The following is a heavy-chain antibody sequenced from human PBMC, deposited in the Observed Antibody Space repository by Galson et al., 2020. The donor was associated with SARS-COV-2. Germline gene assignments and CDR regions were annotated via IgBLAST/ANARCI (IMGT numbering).Heavy chain of an antibody. J-gene: IGHJ4*02. CDR3: ARIDCTSTRCYYFDY. Sequence: SGPTLVKPTETLTLTCSVSGFSLRSATMGVSWIRQPPGKALEWLAHIFSSYEKSYNASLKSRLTISKDTSKTQVVLTLTNVDPVDTATYYCARIDCTSTRCYYFDYWGQGTPVTVSS. V-gene: IGHV2-26*01. CDR1: GFSLRSATMG. D-gene: IGHD2-2*01. CDR2: IFSSYEK.